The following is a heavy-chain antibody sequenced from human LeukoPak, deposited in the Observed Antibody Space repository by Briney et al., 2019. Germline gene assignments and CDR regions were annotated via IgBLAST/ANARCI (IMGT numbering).Heavy chain of an antibody. CDR3: ARLMFLWPPIYFDY. CDR2: IKQDGSEK. D-gene: IGHD2-8*01. Sequence: GGSLRLSCAASGFTFSSYWMSWVRQAPGKGLEWVANIKQDGSEKYYVDSVKGRFTISRDNAKNSLYLQMNSLRAEDTAVYYCARLMFLWPPIYFDYWGQGTLVTVSS. J-gene: IGHJ4*02. CDR1: GFTFSSYW. V-gene: IGHV3-7*01.